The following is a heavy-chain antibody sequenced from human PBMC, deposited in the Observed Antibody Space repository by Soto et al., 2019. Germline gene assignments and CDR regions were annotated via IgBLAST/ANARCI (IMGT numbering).Heavy chain of an antibody. CDR3: ARSIRRITIFGVVTPYYYYYGMDV. D-gene: IGHD3-3*01. V-gene: IGHV1-2*04. J-gene: IGHJ6*02. CDR2: INPNSGGT. CDR1: GYTFTGYY. Sequence: VASVKVSCKASGYTFTGYYMHWVRQATGQGLEWMGWINPNSGGTNYAQKFQGWVTMTRDTSISTAYMGLSRLRSDDTAVYYCARSIRRITIFGVVTPYYYYYGMDVWGQGTTVTVSS.